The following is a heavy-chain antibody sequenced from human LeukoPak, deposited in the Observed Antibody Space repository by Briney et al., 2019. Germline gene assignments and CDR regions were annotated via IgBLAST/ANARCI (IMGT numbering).Heavy chain of an antibody. Sequence: PSETLSLTCTVSGGSISSGSYYWSWIRQPAGKGLEWIGRIYTSGSTNYNPSLKSRVTIPVDTSKNQFSLELSSVTAADTAVYYCAGDSSGYQANFDYWGQGTLVTVSS. J-gene: IGHJ4*02. CDR2: IYTSGST. CDR1: GGSISSGSYY. V-gene: IGHV4-61*02. CDR3: AGDSSGYQANFDY. D-gene: IGHD3-22*01.